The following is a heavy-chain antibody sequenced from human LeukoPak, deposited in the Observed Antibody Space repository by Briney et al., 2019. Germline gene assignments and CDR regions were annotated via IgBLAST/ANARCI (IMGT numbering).Heavy chain of an antibody. CDR1: GGSFSGYY. D-gene: IGHD6-19*01. Sequence: PSETLSLTCAVYGGSFSGYYWSWIRQPPGKGLEWIGGIYYSGSTYYNPSLKSRVTISVDTSKNQFSLKLSSVTAADTAVYYCARAWRNSSGWYWSNAFDIWGQGTMVTVSS. J-gene: IGHJ3*02. V-gene: IGHV4-34*01. CDR2: IYYSGST. CDR3: ARAWRNSSGWYWSNAFDI.